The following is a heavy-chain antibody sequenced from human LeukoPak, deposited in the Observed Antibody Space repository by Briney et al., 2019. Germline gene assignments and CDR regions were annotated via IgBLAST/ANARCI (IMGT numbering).Heavy chain of an antibody. Sequence: AGESLKISCKGSGYSFTSYWIGWVRQMPGKGLEWMGIIYPGDSDTRYSPSSQGQVTISADKSISTAYLQWSSLKASDTAMYYCARQDCSSTSCQYYFDYWGQGTLVTVSS. D-gene: IGHD2-2*01. J-gene: IGHJ4*02. CDR1: GYSFTSYW. CDR2: IYPGDSDT. V-gene: IGHV5-51*01. CDR3: ARQDCSSTSCQYYFDY.